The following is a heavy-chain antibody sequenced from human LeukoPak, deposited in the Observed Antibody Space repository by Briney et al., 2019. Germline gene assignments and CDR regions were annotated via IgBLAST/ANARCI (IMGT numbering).Heavy chain of an antibody. CDR2: ISNSDGST. D-gene: IGHD1-14*01. J-gene: IGHJ4*02. CDR3: AKATGYLL. CDR1: GFTFTSYA. V-gene: IGHV3-23*01. Sequence: GGTLRLSCAASGFTFTSYAMTWVRQAPGKGLEWVSTISNSDGSTYYADSVKGRFSISRDNSENTLYLQMNSLRAEDTAVYYCAKATGYLLWGQGTLVTVSS.